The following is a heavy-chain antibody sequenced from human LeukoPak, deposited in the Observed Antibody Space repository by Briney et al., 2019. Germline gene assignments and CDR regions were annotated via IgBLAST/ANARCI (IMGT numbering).Heavy chain of an antibody. CDR2: INPNSGGT. CDR3: ARESIPNYYGSGKDY. Sequence: GASVKVSCKASGYTFTDYFIHWVRQAPGQGLEWMGRINPNSGGTNYAQTFQGRVTMTRDTSISTAFMDLSSLRSDDTAVYYCARESIPNYYGSGKDYWRQGTLVTVFS. V-gene: IGHV1-2*06. CDR1: GYTFTDYF. D-gene: IGHD3-10*01. J-gene: IGHJ4*02.